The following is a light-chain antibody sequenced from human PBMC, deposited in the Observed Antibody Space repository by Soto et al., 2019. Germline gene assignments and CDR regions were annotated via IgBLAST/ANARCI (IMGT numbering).Light chain of an antibody. J-gene: IGLJ2*01. CDR2: GDT. CDR3: QSYDSSLSGHVV. CDR1: SSNIGAGYD. Sequence: QSVLTQPPSVSGAQGQRVTISCTGSSSNIGAGYDVHRYQHLPGTGPKLLIYGDTNRPSGVPDRFSGSKSGTSASLAITGLQSEDEADYYCQSYDSSLSGHVVFGGGTKLTVL. V-gene: IGLV1-40*01.